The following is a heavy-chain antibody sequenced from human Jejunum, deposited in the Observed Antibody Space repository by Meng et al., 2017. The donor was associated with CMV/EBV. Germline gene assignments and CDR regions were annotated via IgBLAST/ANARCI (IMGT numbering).Heavy chain of an antibody. V-gene: IGHV3-21*01. J-gene: IGHJ4*02. CDR2: VSSSSGSSSYI. CDR3: VRVFNYGFWNGYSDYYFDY. D-gene: IGHD3-3*01. Sequence: MNWIHQAPGKGLERGTSVSSSSGSSSYIYYADSVKDRYTISRDNGKNSVYLQLNSLRAEDTAVYYCVRVFNYGFWNGYSDYYFDYWGQGTLVTVSS.